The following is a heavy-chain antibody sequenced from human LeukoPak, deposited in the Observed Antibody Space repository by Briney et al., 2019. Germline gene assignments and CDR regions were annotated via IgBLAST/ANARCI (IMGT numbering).Heavy chain of an antibody. Sequence: PSETLCLTCAVYGGSFSGYYWSWIRQPPGKGLEWIGEINHRGSINYNPSLKSRVTISVDTSKNQFSLKLSSVTADDTAVYYCARGGYSSSWHLEPPRFDYWGQGTLVTVSS. J-gene: IGHJ4*02. D-gene: IGHD6-13*01. CDR1: GGSFSGYY. CDR3: ARGGYSSSWHLEPPRFDY. CDR2: INHRGSI. V-gene: IGHV4-34*01.